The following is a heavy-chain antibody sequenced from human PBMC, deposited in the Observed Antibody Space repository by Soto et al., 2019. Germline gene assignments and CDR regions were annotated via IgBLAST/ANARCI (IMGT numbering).Heavy chain of an antibody. CDR2: IYYSGST. CDR3: ARVPGDGYSPHFDY. CDR1: GGSISSYY. J-gene: IGHJ4*02. V-gene: IGHV4-59*01. D-gene: IGHD5-18*01. Sequence: SVTLSLTCTVAGGSISSYYCSWIRQPPGKGLEWIGYIYYSGSTNYNPSLKSRVTISVDTSKNQFSLKLSSVTAADTAVYSCARVPGDGYSPHFDYWGQRTLVTVSS.